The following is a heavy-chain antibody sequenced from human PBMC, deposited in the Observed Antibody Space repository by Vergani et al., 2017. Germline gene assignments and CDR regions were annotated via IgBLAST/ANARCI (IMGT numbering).Heavy chain of an antibody. J-gene: IGHJ4*02. CDR2: IKQDGSEK. CDR1: GFTFSSYW. V-gene: IGHV3-7*03. Sequence: EVQLVESGGGLVQPGGSLRLSCAASGFTFSSYWMSWVRQAPGKGLEWVANIKQDGSEKYYVDSVKGRFTISRDNAKNSLYLQMNSLRAEDTAVYYCEGRGTEQLGKFDYWGQGTLVTVSS. D-gene: IGHD6-13*01. CDR3: EGRGTEQLGKFDY.